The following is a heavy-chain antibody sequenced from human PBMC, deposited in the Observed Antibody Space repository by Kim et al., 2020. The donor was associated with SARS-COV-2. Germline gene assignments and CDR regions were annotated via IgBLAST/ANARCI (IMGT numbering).Heavy chain of an antibody. Sequence: ASVKVSCKASGYTFTSYGISWVRQAPGQGLEWMGWISAYNGNTNYAQKLQGRVTMTTDTSTSTAYMELRSLRSDDTAVYYCARDTISGSYLRVGYWGQGTLVTVSS. J-gene: IGHJ4*02. V-gene: IGHV1-18*01. D-gene: IGHD1-26*01. CDR2: ISAYNGNT. CDR1: GYTFTSYG. CDR3: ARDTISGSYLRVGY.